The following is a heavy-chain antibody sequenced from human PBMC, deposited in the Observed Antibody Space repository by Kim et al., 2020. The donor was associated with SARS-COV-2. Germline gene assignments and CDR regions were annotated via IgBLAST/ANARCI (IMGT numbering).Heavy chain of an antibody. J-gene: IGHJ3*02. Sequence: HSGSHNYNPSLKSRVTISVDTSKNQFSLKLGSVTAADTAVYYCAGGAFDIWGQGTMVTVSS. CDR2: HSGSH. CDR3: AGGAFDI. V-gene: IGHV4-34*01.